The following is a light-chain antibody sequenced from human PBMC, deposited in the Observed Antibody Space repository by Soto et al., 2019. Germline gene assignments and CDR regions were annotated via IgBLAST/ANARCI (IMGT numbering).Light chain of an antibody. Sequence: EIVLTQSPGTLSLSPGERATLSCRASQSVSSSYLAWYQQKPGQAPRLLMYAASSRATGIPDRFSGSGSGTDFTLTISRLQSEDFAVYYCQQYDSSPPYTFGQGTKLEIK. CDR2: AAS. CDR1: QSVSSSY. V-gene: IGKV3-20*01. J-gene: IGKJ2*01. CDR3: QQYDSSPPYT.